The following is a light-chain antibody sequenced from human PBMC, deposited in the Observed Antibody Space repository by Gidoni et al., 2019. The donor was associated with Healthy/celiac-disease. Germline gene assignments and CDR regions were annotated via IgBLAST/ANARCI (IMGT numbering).Light chain of an antibody. CDR2: GAS. Sequence: PGTLSLSPGERATLSCRASTSVSSSYLAWYQQKPGQAPRLLIYGASSRATGIPDRFSGSGSGTDFTLTISRLEPEDFAVYYCQQYGSSGAFGQGTKVEIK. CDR3: QQYGSSGA. CDR1: TSVSSSY. V-gene: IGKV3-20*01. J-gene: IGKJ1*01.